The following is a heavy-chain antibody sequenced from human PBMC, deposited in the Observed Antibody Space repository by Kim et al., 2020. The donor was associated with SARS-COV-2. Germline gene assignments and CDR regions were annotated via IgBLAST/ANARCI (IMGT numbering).Heavy chain of an antibody. CDR2: IYYGGST. J-gene: IGHJ5*02. D-gene: IGHD3-3*01. CDR3: GRHGGEWFDP. V-gene: IGHV4-59*08. CDR1: GGSISSSY. Sequence: SETLSLTCSVSGGSISSSYWSWIRQPPGKGLEWIAEIYYGGSTVPHPSLKSRVTISVDTSKNQFSLKLSSVTAADTAVYYCGRHGGEWFDPWGQGTLVTVSS.